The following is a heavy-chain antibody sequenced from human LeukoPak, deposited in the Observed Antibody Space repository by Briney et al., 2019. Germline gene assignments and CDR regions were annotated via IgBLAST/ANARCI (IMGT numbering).Heavy chain of an antibody. Sequence: GGSLRLSCAASGFTFSSHAMSWVRQAPGKGLEWVSAISGSGGSTYYADSVKGRFTISRDNSKDTLYLQMNSLRAEDTAVYYCAKGVLLGRIAVAGTFDYWGQGTLVTVSS. J-gene: IGHJ4*02. CDR2: ISGSGGST. V-gene: IGHV3-23*01. CDR3: AKGVLLGRIAVAGTFDY. CDR1: GFTFSSHA. D-gene: IGHD6-19*01.